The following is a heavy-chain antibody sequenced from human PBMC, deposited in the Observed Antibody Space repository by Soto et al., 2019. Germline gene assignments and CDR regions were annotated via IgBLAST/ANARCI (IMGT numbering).Heavy chain of an antibody. J-gene: IGHJ5*02. CDR2: INHSGST. Sequence: TSETLSLTCAVYGGSFSGYYWSWIRQPPGKGLEWIGEINHSGSTNYNPSLKSRVTISVDTSKNQFSLKLSSVTAADTAVYYCARERYYYGSGKLSWFDPWGQGTLVTVSS. CDR1: GGSFSGYY. V-gene: IGHV4-34*01. CDR3: ARERYYYGSGKLSWFDP. D-gene: IGHD3-10*01.